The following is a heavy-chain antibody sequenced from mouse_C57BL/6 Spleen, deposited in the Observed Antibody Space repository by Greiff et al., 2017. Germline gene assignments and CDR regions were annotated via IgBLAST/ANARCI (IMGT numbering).Heavy chain of an antibody. V-gene: IGHV5-17*01. CDR3: ARLYYYGSSAYAMDY. CDR2: ISSGSSTI. D-gene: IGHD1-1*01. Sequence: EVQVVESGGGLVKPGGSLKLSCAASGFTFSDYGMHWVRQAPEKGLEWVAYISSGSSTIYYADTVKGRFTISRDNAKNTLFLQMTSLRSEDTAMYYCARLYYYGSSAYAMDYWGQGTSVTVSS. CDR1: GFTFSDYG. J-gene: IGHJ4*01.